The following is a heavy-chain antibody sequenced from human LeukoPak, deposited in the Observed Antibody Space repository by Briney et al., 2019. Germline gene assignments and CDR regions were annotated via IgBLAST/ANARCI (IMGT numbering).Heavy chain of an antibody. J-gene: IGHJ3*02. Sequence: PSETLSLTCTVSGGSISSFYWSWIRQPPGKGLEWIGEINHSGSTNYNPSLKSRVTISVDTSKNQFSLKLSSVTAADTAVYYCAMPPVGATGAFDIWGQGTMVTVSS. V-gene: IGHV4-34*01. CDR2: INHSGST. D-gene: IGHD1-26*01. CDR1: GGSISSFY. CDR3: AMPPVGATGAFDI.